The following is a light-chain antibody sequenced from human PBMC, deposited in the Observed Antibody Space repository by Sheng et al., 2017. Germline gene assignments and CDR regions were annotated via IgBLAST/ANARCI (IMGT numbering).Light chain of an antibody. V-gene: IGKV1-12*01. J-gene: IGKJ2*01. CDR2: AAS. CDR3: QESNSFPYT. CDR1: QDIGSW. Sequence: DIQMTQSPSSVSASVGDRVTITCRASQDIGSWLAWYQQKPGKAPKLLIYAASNLQSGVPSRFSASGSGTDFTLTIINLQPEDFATYCCQESNSFPYTFGQGTKLEI.